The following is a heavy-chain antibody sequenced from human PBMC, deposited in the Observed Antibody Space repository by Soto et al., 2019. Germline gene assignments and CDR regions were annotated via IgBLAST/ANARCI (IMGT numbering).Heavy chain of an antibody. V-gene: IGHV3-23*01. CDR1: GFTFSIYA. Sequence: GGSLRLSCAASGFTFSIYAMSWVRQAPGKGLEWVSGISYSGSSTYYADSVKGRFTISRDNAKNSLYLQMDSLRAEDTAVYYCARDSSSSSDYGMDVWGQGTTVTVSS. CDR3: ARDSSSSSDYGMDV. J-gene: IGHJ6*02. D-gene: IGHD6-13*01. CDR2: ISYSGSST.